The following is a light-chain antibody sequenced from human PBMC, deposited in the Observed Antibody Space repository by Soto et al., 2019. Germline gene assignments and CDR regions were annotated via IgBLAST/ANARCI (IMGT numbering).Light chain of an antibody. Sequence: SVLPQPPSVSATPGQKVTISCSGSSSNIGNNYVSWYQHLPGTAPKLLIYDNNKRPSGIPDRFSGSKSGTSATLGITGLQTGDEAGYYCATWDNSLSAVVFGGGTKVTVL. CDR1: SSNIGNNY. J-gene: IGLJ2*01. CDR2: DNN. V-gene: IGLV1-51*01. CDR3: ATWDNSLSAVV.